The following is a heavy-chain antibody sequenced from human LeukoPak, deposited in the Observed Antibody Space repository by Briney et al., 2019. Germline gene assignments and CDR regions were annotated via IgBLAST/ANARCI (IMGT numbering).Heavy chain of an antibody. CDR3: ARGEDSVATLGRDAFDI. J-gene: IGHJ3*02. CDR2: INPNSGGT. V-gene: IGHV1-2*04. CDR1: GYTFTGYY. D-gene: IGHD5-12*01. Sequence: GSSVKVSCKASGYTFTGYYMHWVRQAPGQGLEWMGWINPNSGGTNYAQKFQGWVTMTRDTSISTAYMELSRLRSDDTAVYYCARGEDSVATLGRDAFDIWGQGTMVTVSS.